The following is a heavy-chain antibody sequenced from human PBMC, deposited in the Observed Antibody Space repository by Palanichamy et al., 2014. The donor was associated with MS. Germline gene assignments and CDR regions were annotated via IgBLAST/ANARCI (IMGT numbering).Heavy chain of an antibody. CDR1: GFTFSSYA. Sequence: VEVWGRAVVQPGRSRRDSPRAASGFTFSSYAMHWVRQASRQGAGVVAVISYDGSNKYYADSVKGRFTISRDNSKNTLYLQMNSLRAEDTAVYYCARITHQGYYYDSSGYYVFDYWGQGTLVTVSS. J-gene: IGHJ4*02. CDR2: ISYDGSNK. CDR3: ARITHQGYYYDSSGYYVFDY. D-gene: IGHD3-22*01. V-gene: IGHV3-30-3*01.